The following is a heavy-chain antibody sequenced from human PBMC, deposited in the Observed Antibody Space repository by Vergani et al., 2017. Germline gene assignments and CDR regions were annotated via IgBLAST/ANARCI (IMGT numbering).Heavy chain of an antibody. V-gene: IGHV3-30*03. D-gene: IGHD3-3*01. CDR1: GFTFRDYG. CDR2: ISYDGTMK. Sequence: QVELVESGGGVVQPGRSLTLSCSASGFTFRDYGMHWVRQAPGKGLEWVAFISYDGTMKKYADSVKGRFTISRDNSRNTLYLQVNSLRVEDTTMYYCARDYELVTGIDQWGQGTLVSVSS. J-gene: IGHJ4*02. CDR3: ARDYELVTGIDQ.